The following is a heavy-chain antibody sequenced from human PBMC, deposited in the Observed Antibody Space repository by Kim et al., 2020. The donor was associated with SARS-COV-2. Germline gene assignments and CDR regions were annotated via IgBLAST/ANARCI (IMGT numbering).Heavy chain of an antibody. CDR1: GDTFNNYG. V-gene: IGHV1-69*13. Sequence: SVKVSCKASGDTFNNYGITWVRQAPGQGLEWMGGIIPIFGTTNYAQRFQGRVTIIADESTSTAYMELNSLRSEDTAVYYCARVGSGKWGGYFDYWGQGTLVTVSS. CDR3: ARVGSGKWGGYFDY. D-gene: IGHD3-10*01. J-gene: IGHJ4*02. CDR2: IIPIFGTT.